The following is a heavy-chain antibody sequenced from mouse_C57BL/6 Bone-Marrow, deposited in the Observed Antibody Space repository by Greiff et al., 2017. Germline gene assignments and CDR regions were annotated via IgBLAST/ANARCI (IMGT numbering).Heavy chain of an antibody. CDR1: GFSLTSYA. CDR3: ARNGYYGSGYNAMDY. V-gene: IGHV2-9-1*01. Sequence: VKLQESGPGLVAPSPSLSISCTVSGFSLTSYAISWVRQPPGQGLEWLGVIWPGGGTNYNSALKSSLSLSKDNSKSQVILKMNSLQTDDTPRCYCARNGYYGSGYNAMDYWGQGTSVTVSS. D-gene: IGHD1-1*01. J-gene: IGHJ4*01. CDR2: IWPGGGT.